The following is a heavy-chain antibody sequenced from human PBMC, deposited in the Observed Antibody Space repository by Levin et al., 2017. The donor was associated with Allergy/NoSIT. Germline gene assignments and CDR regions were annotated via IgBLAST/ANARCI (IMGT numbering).Heavy chain of an antibody. Sequence: SCAVYGGSFSGYYWSWIRQPPGKGLEWIGEINHSGSTNYNPSLKSRVTISVDTSKNQFSLKLISVTAADTAVYYCARAGQLDYWGQGTLVTVSS. J-gene: IGHJ4*02. CDR2: INHSGST. CDR3: ARAGQLDY. D-gene: IGHD1-1*01. CDR1: GGSFSGYY. V-gene: IGHV4-34*01.